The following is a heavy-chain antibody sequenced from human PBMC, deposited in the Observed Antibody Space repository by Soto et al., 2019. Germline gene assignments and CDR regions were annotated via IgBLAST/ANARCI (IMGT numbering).Heavy chain of an antibody. J-gene: IGHJ6*02. Sequence: EVQLVESGGGLVQPGGSLRLSCAASGFTFSSYSMNWVRQAPGKGLEWVSYISSSSSTIYYADSVKGRFTISRDNAKNSLYLQMNSLRDEDTAVYYCASGGVRGVYYGMDVWGQGTTVTVSS. V-gene: IGHV3-48*02. CDR3: ASGGVRGVYYGMDV. D-gene: IGHD3-10*01. CDR2: ISSSSSTI. CDR1: GFTFSSYS.